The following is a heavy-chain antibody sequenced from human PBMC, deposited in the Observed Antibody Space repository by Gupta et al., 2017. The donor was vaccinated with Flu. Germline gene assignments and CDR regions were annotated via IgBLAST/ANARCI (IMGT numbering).Heavy chain of an antibody. V-gene: IGHV4-31*03. CDR3: ARSPALPPHYFDD. Sequence: QVQLQESGPGLVKPSQTLSLTCTVSGGAIRGGGYHWNWVRQHPLKGLEWIGYSDFRGSPYYNPSLRSRVAISADTSKNLLFLQLDSVTAADTAVYYCARSPALPPHYFDDWGQGTRVTVSS. J-gene: IGHJ4*02. CDR2: SDFRGSP. CDR1: GGAIRGGGYH. D-gene: IGHD6-25*01.